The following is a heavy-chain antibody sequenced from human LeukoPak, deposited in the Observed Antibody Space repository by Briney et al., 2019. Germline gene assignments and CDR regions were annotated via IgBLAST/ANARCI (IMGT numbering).Heavy chain of an antibody. D-gene: IGHD3-3*01. CDR3: ARGLYDFWSGYRSLHFDY. V-gene: IGHV4-39*01. CDR1: GGSISSSSYY. CDR2: IYYSGST. Sequence: SETLSLTCTVSGGSISSSSYYWGWIRQPPGKGLEWIGSIYYSGSTYYNPSLKSRVTISVDTSKNQFSLKLSSVTAADTAVYYCARGLYDFWSGYRSLHFDYWGQGTLVTVSS. J-gene: IGHJ4*02.